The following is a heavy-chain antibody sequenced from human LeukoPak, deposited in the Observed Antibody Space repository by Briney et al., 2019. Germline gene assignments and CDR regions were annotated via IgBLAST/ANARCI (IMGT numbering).Heavy chain of an antibody. Sequence: GASVKVSCKASGYTFTSYDINWVRQATGQGLEWMGWMNPNSGNTGYAQKFQGRVTITRNTSISTAYMELSSLRSEDTAVYYCAREYSSSWYPYYYYYMDVWGKGTTVTVSS. J-gene: IGHJ6*03. D-gene: IGHD6-13*01. V-gene: IGHV1-8*03. CDR2: MNPNSGNT. CDR3: AREYSSSWYPYYYYYMDV. CDR1: GYTFTSYD.